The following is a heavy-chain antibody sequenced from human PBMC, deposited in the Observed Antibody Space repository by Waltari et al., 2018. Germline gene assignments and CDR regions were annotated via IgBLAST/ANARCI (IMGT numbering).Heavy chain of an antibody. CDR2: ILYDGSNT. J-gene: IGHJ4*02. D-gene: IGHD6-6*01. CDR1: GLTFSTYP. CDR3: TRGSTTAARCMDS. V-gene: IGHV3-30*01. Sequence: QVQLVESGGGVVQPGRSRGLSCSASGLTFSTYPMHWVRQAPGKGLEWVALILYDGSNTYYADSVKGRFTISRDNSKNTLYLQMNSLRPDDRAVYYCTRGSTTAARCMDSWGQGTLVTVSS.